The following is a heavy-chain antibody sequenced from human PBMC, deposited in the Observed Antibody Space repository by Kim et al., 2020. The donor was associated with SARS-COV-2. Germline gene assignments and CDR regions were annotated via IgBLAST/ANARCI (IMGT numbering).Heavy chain of an antibody. D-gene: IGHD3-10*01. J-gene: IGHJ6*02. Sequence: GGSLRLSCAASGFTFSSYAMSWVRQAPGKGLEWVSAISCSGGSTYYADSVKGRFTISRDNSKNTLYLQMNSLRAEDTAVYYCARRDEIGSGSYYNPRPYGMDVWGQGTTVTVSS. CDR3: ARRDEIGSGSYYNPRPYGMDV. V-gene: IGHV3-23*01. CDR2: ISCSGGST. CDR1: GFTFSSYA.